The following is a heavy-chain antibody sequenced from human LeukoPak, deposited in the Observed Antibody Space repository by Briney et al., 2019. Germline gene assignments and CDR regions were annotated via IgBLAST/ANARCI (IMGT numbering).Heavy chain of an antibody. J-gene: IGHJ5*02. D-gene: IGHD2-2*01. CDR1: GGSFSGYY. V-gene: IGHV4-34*01. Sequence: PSETLSLTCAVYGGSFSGYYWSWIRQPPGKGLEWIGEINHSGSTNYNPSLESRVTISVDTSKNQFSLKLSSVTAADTAVYYCARLRIRGYCSSTSCYPWGQGTLVTVSS. CDR2: INHSGST. CDR3: ARLRIRGYCSSTSCYP.